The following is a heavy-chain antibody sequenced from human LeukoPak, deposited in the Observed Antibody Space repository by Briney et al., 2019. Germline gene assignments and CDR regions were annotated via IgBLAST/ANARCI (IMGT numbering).Heavy chain of an antibody. CDR1: GFTFDDYA. J-gene: IGHJ3*02. Sequence: GRSLRLSCAASGFTFDDYAMHWVRQAPGKGLEWVSGISWNSGSIGYADSVKGRFTISRDNAKNSLYLQMNSLRAEDTALYYCAKDMARDHSSGGSDIWGQGTTVTGSS. D-gene: IGHD6-25*01. CDR2: ISWNSGSI. CDR3: AKDMARDHSSGGSDI. V-gene: IGHV3-9*01.